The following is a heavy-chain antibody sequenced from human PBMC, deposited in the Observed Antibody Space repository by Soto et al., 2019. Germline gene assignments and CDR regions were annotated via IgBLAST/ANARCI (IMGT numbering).Heavy chain of an antibody. CDR2: ISASGADT. D-gene: IGHD6-19*01. Sequence: EVQLLESGGGLVQPGGSLRLSCVASGFTLSTYPMSWVRQAPGKGPEWVSVISASGADTFYAASVKGRFTISRDGSKNTLFLQMNSLRVDDTAVFYCAKGSVLLKRFDLGGQGTLVTVSS. CDR1: GFTLSTYP. V-gene: IGHV3-23*01. J-gene: IGHJ5*02. CDR3: AKGSVLLKRFDL.